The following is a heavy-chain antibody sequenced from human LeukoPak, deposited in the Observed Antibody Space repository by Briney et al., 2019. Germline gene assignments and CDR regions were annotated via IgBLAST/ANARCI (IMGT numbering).Heavy chain of an antibody. CDR3: ARWSGSYDY. Sequence: ASVKVSCKASGYSFNDYYLHWVRQVPGQGLEWMGWINPNSGGTKYAQNFQGRVTMTRDTSISTVYMELNRLRSDDTAVYYCARWSGSYDYWGQGTLVTVS. J-gene: IGHJ4*02. D-gene: IGHD1-26*01. CDR1: GYSFNDYY. V-gene: IGHV1-2*02. CDR2: INPNSGGT.